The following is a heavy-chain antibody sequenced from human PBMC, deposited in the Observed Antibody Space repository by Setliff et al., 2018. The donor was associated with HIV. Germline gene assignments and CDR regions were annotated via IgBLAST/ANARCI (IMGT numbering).Heavy chain of an antibody. CDR2: ISSSSSYI. J-gene: IGHJ6*03. Sequence: LRLSCAASGFTFSSYSMNWVRQAPGKGLEWVSSISSSSSYIYYADSVKGRFTISRDNAKNSLYLQMNSLRAEDTAVYYCARCGFIAVAGTHYYMDVWGKGTTVTVSS. CDR3: ARCGFIAVAGTHYYMDV. V-gene: IGHV3-21*01. CDR1: GFTFSSYS. D-gene: IGHD6-19*01.